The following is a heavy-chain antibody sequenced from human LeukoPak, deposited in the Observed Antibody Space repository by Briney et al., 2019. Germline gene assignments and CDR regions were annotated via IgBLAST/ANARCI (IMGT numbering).Heavy chain of an antibody. CDR1: GYIFTDYY. J-gene: IGHJ3*02. CDR2: INPNSGGT. CDR3: ARGLSRNGAFDI. Sequence: ASVKVSCKASGYIFTDYYMHWVRQAPGQELGWMGRINPNSGGTNYAQKFQGRVTMTRDTSISTAYMELSRLRSDDTAVYYCARGLSRNGAFDIWGQGTMVTVSS. V-gene: IGHV1/OR15-1*04. D-gene: IGHD1-1*01.